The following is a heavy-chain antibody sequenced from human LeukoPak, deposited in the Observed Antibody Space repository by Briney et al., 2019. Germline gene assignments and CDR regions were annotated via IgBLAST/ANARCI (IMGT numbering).Heavy chain of an antibody. CDR1: GFTFSSYA. D-gene: IGHD3-22*01. J-gene: IGHJ4*02. CDR2: ISGSGGST. CDR3: AKGDWRVGSGYPVDY. Sequence: GGSLRLSCAASGFTFSSYAMSWVRQAPGKGLEWVSAISGSGGSTYYADSVKGRFTISRDNSKNTLYLQMNSLRAEDTAVYYCAKGDWRVGSGYPVDYWGQGTLVTVSS. V-gene: IGHV3-23*01.